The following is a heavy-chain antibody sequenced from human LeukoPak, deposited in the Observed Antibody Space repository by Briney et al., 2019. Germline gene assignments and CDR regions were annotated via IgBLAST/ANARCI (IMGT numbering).Heavy chain of an antibody. V-gene: IGHV1-18*01. CDR1: GYTFTSYG. Sequence: GASVTVSFKASGYTFTSYGISWVRQAPGQGREWMGWISAYNGNTNYAQKLQGRVTMTTDTSTSTAYMELRSLRSDDTAVYYCARSLSYDILTGYNYWGQGTLVTVSS. CDR2: ISAYNGNT. CDR3: ARSLSYDILTGYNY. D-gene: IGHD3-9*01. J-gene: IGHJ4*02.